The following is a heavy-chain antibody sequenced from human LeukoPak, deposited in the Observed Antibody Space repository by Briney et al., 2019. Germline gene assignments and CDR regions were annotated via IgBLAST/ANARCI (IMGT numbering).Heavy chain of an antibody. Sequence: PGGSLRLSCAASGFTVSRNYMSWVRQAPGKGLEWVSFIYSGGSTYYADSVKGRFTISRDNSKNTLYLQMNSLRAEDTAVFYCAKSRYSSGWDYFDYWGQGTLVTVSS. V-gene: IGHV3-53*01. CDR1: GFTVSRNY. CDR2: IYSGGST. D-gene: IGHD6-19*01. J-gene: IGHJ4*02. CDR3: AKSRYSSGWDYFDY.